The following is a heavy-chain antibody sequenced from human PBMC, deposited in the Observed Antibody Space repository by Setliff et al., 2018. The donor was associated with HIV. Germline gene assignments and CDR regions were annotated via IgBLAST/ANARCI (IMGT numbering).Heavy chain of an antibody. CDR2: FVPEHSET. V-gene: IGHV1-24*01. CDR1: GYTLTELS. J-gene: IGHJ6*03. Sequence: ASVKVSCKVSGYTLTELSIHWVRQAPGKWLEWMGGFVPEHSETIYAQKFQGRVTMTEDTSTDTAFMELSGLKSEDTAVYYCAREFGAGIRQIVAGEFYYMDVWGKGTTVTVS. CDR3: AREFGAGIRQIVAGEFYYMDV. D-gene: IGHD5-12*01.